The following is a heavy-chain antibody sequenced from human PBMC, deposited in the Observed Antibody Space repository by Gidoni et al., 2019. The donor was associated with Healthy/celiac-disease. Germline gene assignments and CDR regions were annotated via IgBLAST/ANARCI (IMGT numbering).Heavy chain of an antibody. CDR2: ISSSGSTI. D-gene: IGHD2-2*01. Sequence: EVQLVESGGGLVQPGGSLRLSCAASVFTFSSYEMNWVRQAPGKGLAWVSYISSSGSTIYYADSVKGRFTISRDNAKNSLYLQMNSLRAEDTAVYYCARDGVPAANYYYYGMDVWGQGTTVTVSS. V-gene: IGHV3-48*03. J-gene: IGHJ6*02. CDR3: ARDGVPAANYYYYGMDV. CDR1: VFTFSSYE.